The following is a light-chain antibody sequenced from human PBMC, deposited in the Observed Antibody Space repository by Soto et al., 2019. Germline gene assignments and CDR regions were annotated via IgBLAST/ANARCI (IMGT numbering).Light chain of an antibody. Sequence: QSALTQPASVSGSPGQSITISCTATTSNVGDYNDVSWYQQYPGKAPKLIIYHVSNRPSGVSNRFSGSKSGATASLTITGLQAEVEADYYCSSYSSGGSGLFAGGTKLTVL. CDR1: TSNVGDYND. CDR3: SSYSSGGSGL. V-gene: IGLV2-14*01. J-gene: IGLJ2*01. CDR2: HVS.